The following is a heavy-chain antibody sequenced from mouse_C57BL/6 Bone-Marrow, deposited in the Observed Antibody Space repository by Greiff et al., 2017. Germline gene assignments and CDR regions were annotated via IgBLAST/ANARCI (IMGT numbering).Heavy chain of an antibody. Sequence: DVMLVESEGGLVQPGSSMKLSCTASGFTFSDYYMAWVRQVPEKGLEWVANINYDGSSTYYLDSLKSRFIISRDNAKNILYLQMSSLKSEDTATYYCAREGDDYDEGHFDYWGQGTTLTVSS. V-gene: IGHV5-16*01. D-gene: IGHD2-4*01. CDR1: GFTFSDYY. CDR2: INYDGSST. J-gene: IGHJ2*01. CDR3: AREGDDYDEGHFDY.